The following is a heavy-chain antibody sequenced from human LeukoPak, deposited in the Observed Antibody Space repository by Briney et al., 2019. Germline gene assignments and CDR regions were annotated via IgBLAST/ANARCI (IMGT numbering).Heavy chain of an antibody. CDR1: GFTFSSYA. D-gene: IGHD3-10*01. V-gene: IGHV3-23*01. CDR3: ALRRGGRYFDF. CDR2: ISGSGGIT. J-gene: IGHJ4*02. Sequence: SGGSLRLSCAVSGFTFSSYALSWVRQAPGKGLEWVSGISGSGGITYYADSVKGRFTISRDNSKNTLYLQMNSLRAEDTAVYYCALRRGGRYFDFWGQGTLVTVSS.